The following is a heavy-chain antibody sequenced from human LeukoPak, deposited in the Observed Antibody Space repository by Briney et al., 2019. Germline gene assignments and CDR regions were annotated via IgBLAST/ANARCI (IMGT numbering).Heavy chain of an antibody. CDR1: GFTFSSYG. CDR2: IWYDGSNK. Sequence: PGGSLRLSCAASGFTFSSYGMHWVRQAPGKGLEWVAVIWYDGSNKYYADSVKGRFTISRDNSKNTLYLQMNSLRAEDTAVYYCARDGGYSYGTGGTFDYWAREPWSPSPQ. J-gene: IGHJ4*02. D-gene: IGHD5-18*01. V-gene: IGHV3-33*01. CDR3: ARDGGYSYGTGGTFDY.